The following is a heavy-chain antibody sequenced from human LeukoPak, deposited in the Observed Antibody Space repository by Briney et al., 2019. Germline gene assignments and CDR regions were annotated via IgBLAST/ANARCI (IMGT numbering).Heavy chain of an antibody. Sequence: SETLSLTCTVSGAAITDYYWSWIRQAPGKGLEFIGYIYNSEITNYNPSLTSRVTLSVDTSKNQFSLQLKSMTAADTAVYYCAKGGGSSFRGDYYYYYMDVWGKGTTVTVSS. J-gene: IGHJ6*03. CDR1: GAAITDYY. D-gene: IGHD2-15*01. CDR2: IYNSEIT. CDR3: AKGGGSSFRGDYYYYYMDV. V-gene: IGHV4-59*01.